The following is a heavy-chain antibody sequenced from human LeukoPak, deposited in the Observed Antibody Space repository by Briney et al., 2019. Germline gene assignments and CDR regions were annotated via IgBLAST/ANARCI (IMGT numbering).Heavy chain of an antibody. J-gene: IGHJ4*02. CDR2: ISAYNGNT. V-gene: IGHV1-18*01. Sequence: GASVKVSCKASGYTFTSYGISWVRQAPGQGLEWMGWISAYNGNTNYAQKLQGRVTMTTDTSTSTAYMELRSLRSDDTAVYYCAREVKAYCSSISCYGKASFDYWGQGTLVTVSS. CDR3: AREVKAYCSSISCYGKASFDY. CDR1: GYTFTSYG. D-gene: IGHD2-2*01.